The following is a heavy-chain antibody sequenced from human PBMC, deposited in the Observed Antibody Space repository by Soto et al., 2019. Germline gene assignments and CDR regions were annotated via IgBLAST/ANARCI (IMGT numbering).Heavy chain of an antibody. V-gene: IGHV4-34*01. CDR2: INHSGST. J-gene: IGHJ5*02. CDR3: ARGSAKKYYYGSGSYRWFDP. CDR1: GGSFSGYY. Sequence: PSETLSLTCAVYGGSFSGYYWSWIRQPPGKGLEWIGEINHSGSTNYNPSLKSRVTISVDTSKNQFSLKLSSVTAADTAVYYCARGSAKKYYYGSGSYRWFDPWGQGTLVTVSS. D-gene: IGHD3-10*01.